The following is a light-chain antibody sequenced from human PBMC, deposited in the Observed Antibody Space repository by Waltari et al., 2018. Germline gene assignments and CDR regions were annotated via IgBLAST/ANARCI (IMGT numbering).Light chain of an antibody. CDR1: QPVRSY. J-gene: IGKJ2*01. CDR2: DAS. Sequence: EIVLTQSLATLSLSPGERATLSCRASQPVRSYLAWYQRRPGQTPRLLIFDASSRATGISAKFSGSGSGTDFTLTVSNLEPEDFAVYYCQQRSNWPYTFGQGTRVEIK. V-gene: IGKV3-11*01. CDR3: QQRSNWPYT.